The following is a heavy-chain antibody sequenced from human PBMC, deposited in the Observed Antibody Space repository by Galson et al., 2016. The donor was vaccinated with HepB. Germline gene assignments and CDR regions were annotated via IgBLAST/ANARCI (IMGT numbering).Heavy chain of an antibody. D-gene: IGHD2/OR15-2a*01. CDR1: GGSISTDSW. Sequence: ETLSLTCAVSGGSISTDSWWHWVRQPPGQGLEWIGEIYHDGGTNYNPSLKSRLSMSVDKSKNQFSLKLSSVTAADTAVYYCAGGIVIPPYARGSEWFDPWGQGTLVTVSS. CDR2: IYHDGGT. CDR3: AGGIVIPPYARGSEWFDP. V-gene: IGHV4-4*02. J-gene: IGHJ5*02.